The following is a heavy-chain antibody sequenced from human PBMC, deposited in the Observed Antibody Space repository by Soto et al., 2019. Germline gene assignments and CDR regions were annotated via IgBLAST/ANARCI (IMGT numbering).Heavy chain of an antibody. CDR3: ARDSHYDSSGPVVDY. CDR2: IYSSWST. D-gene: IGHD3-22*01. V-gene: IGHV4-39*07. J-gene: IGHJ4*02. CDR1: GCSISCGSYY. Sequence: PSETLSLTCTASGCSISCGSYYWGWFRQPQGKGLEWIGSIYSSWSTHYTPTLKSRVTISVDTPRNQFSLKLSSVTAADTAVYYCARDSHYDSSGPVVDYWGQGTLVTVSS.